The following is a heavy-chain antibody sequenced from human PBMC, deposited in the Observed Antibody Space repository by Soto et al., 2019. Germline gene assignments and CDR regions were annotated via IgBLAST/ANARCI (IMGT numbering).Heavy chain of an antibody. J-gene: IGHJ2*01. D-gene: IGHD3-10*01. Sequence: SETLSLTCTVSGGSISSSSYYWGWIRQPPGKGLEWIGSIYYSGSTYYNTSLKSRVNKSVDTSKNQFTMKLSSVTAAKKDVTYFARHLVLLWFGELYPPHWYFDLWGRGTLVTVS. V-gene: IGHV4-39*01. CDR2: IYYSGST. CDR1: GGSISSSSYY. CDR3: ARHLVLLWFGELYPPHWYFDL.